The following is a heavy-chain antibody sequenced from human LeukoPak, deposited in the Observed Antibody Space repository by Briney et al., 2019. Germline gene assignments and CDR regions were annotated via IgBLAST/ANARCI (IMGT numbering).Heavy chain of an antibody. J-gene: IGHJ4*02. V-gene: IGHV4-59*08. CDR3: ARRAYSSGYYYFDY. D-gene: IGHD6-19*01. CDR2: IYYSGST. Sequence: SETLSLTCTVSGGSISSYHWSWIRQPPGKGLERIGYIYYSGSTNYNPSLKSRVTISVDTSKNQFSLKLSSVTAADTAVYYCARRAYSSGYYYFDYWGQRTQVTVSS. CDR1: GGSISSYH.